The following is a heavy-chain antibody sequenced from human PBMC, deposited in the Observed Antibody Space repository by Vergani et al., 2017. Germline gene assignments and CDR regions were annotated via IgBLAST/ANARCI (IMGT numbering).Heavy chain of an antibody. CDR2: INTNSGNP. Sequence: QVQLLQSGSELKKPGASVRISCDASGYTFTNYPLIWVRQAPGQGLEFMGWINTNSGNPTYAPGFTGRFVFSLDTSVSTAYLQISGLKAEDSAVYYCARGRQWRLTEYLYGMDVWGQGTTVTVSS. D-gene: IGHD6-19*01. V-gene: IGHV7-4-1*02. CDR1: GYTFTNYP. J-gene: IGHJ6*02. CDR3: ARGRQWRLTEYLYGMDV.